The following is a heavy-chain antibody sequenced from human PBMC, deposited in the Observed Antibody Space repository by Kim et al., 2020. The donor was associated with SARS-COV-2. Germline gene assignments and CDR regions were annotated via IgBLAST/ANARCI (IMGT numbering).Heavy chain of an antibody. V-gene: IGHV3-30*18. CDR3: AKAPPKSFGEFSWTLDY. J-gene: IGHJ4*02. D-gene: IGHD3-10*01. CDR1: GFTFSNHD. CDR2: TSFDGSNK. Sequence: GGSLRLSCAAAGFTFSNHDMHWVRQAPGKGLDWVAFTSFDGSNKYYADSVKGRFTISRDNSKNTLYLQMNSLRPEDTAVYYCAKAPPKSFGEFSWTLDYWGQGTLVTVSS.